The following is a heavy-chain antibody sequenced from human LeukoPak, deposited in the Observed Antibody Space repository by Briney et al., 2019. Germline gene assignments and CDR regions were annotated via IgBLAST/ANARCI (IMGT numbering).Heavy chain of an antibody. CDR3: ARHPSTGYYFAYYMDV. J-gene: IGHJ6*03. Sequence: SETLSLTCTVSGGSISSGSYYWSWIRQPAGKGLEWIGRIYISGRTNYNPSLKSRVTISVDTSKNQISLKLSSVTAADTAVYYCARHPSTGYYFAYYMDVWGKGTTVTISS. CDR2: IYISGRT. D-gene: IGHD3-9*01. CDR1: GGSISSGSYY. V-gene: IGHV4-61*02.